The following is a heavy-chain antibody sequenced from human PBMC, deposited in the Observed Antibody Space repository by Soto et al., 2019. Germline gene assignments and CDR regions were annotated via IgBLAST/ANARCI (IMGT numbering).Heavy chain of an antibody. Sequence: SGPTLVNLTHTLRLTCTFSGFSLTTSGVGVGWIRQPPGKALEYLALTFWNDDERYSPSLNSRLTITKDTSKNQVVHTSTNTDPVDTASYSCVHTRQSYDPFGYWGRGTLVTVSS. CDR2: TFWNDDE. CDR3: VHTRQSYDPFGY. D-gene: IGHD3-16*01. V-gene: IGHV2-5*01. CDR1: GFSLTTSGVG. J-gene: IGHJ4*02.